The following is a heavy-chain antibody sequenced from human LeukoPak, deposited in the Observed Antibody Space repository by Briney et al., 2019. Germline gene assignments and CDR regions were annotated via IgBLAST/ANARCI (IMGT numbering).Heavy chain of an antibody. V-gene: IGHV1-69*06. D-gene: IGHD6-6*01. CDR2: IIPIFGTA. CDR1: GYTFTTYG. J-gene: IGHJ4*02. CDR3: ARARYSSSAYYFDY. Sequence: GASVKVSCKASGYTFTTYGVNWVRQAPGQGLEWMGGIIPIFGTANYAQKFQGRVTITADKSTSTAYMELSSLRSEDTAVYYCARARYSSSAYYFDYWGQGTLVTVSS.